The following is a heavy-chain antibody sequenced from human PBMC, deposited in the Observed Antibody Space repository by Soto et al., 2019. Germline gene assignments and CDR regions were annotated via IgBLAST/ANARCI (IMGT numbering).Heavy chain of an antibody. D-gene: IGHD1-26*01. V-gene: IGHV3-30*18. J-gene: IGHJ2*01. CDR1: GFTFSSYG. CDR3: AKEVVGATRGWYFDL. Sequence: QVQLVESGGGVVQPGRSLRLSCAASGFTFSSYGMHWVRQAPGKGLEWVAVISYVGSNKYYADSVKGRFTISRDNSKNTLYLQMNSLRAEDTAVYYCAKEVVGATRGWYFDLWGRGTLVTVSS. CDR2: ISYVGSNK.